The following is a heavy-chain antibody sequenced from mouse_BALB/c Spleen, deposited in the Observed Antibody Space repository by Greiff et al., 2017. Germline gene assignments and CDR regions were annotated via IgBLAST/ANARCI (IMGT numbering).Heavy chain of an antibody. CDR2: IDPSDSYT. Sequence: QVQLQQPGAELVKPGASVKMSCKASGYTFTSYWMHWVKQRPGQGLEWIGVIDPSDSYTSYNQKFKGKATLTVDTSSSTAYMQLSSLTSEDSAVYYCTREGYGWFAYWGQGTLVTVSA. J-gene: IGHJ3*01. V-gene: IGHV1S127*01. D-gene: IGHD2-14*01. CDR1: GYTFTSYW. CDR3: TREGYGWFAY.